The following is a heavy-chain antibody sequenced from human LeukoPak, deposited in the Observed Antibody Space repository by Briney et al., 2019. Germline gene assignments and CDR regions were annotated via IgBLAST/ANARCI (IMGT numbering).Heavy chain of an antibody. V-gene: IGHV3-48*04. CDR2: ISSSSSTI. Sequence: PGGSLRLSCAASGFTFSSYSMNWVRQAPGKGLEWVSYISSSSSTIYYTDSVKGRFTISRDNAKNSLYLQMNSLRAEDTAVYYCARDVGYCSSTSCLYYMDVWGKGTTVTVSS. J-gene: IGHJ6*03. D-gene: IGHD2-2*01. CDR3: ARDVGYCSSTSCLYYMDV. CDR1: GFTFSSYS.